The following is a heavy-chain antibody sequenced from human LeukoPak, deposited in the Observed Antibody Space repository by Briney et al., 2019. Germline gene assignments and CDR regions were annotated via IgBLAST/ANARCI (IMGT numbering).Heavy chain of an antibody. CDR1: GFTFSNYG. J-gene: IGHJ4*02. Sequence: GGSLRLSCAASGFTFSNYGMSWVRQAPGKGLEWVPYISSRGSSIYYADSLKGRFTISRDNAWNSLYLQMSSLRAEDTAVYYCARVQQPGYYFDYWGQGTLVPVSS. V-gene: IGHV3-48*01. CDR2: ISSRGSSI. D-gene: IGHD6-13*01. CDR3: ARVQQPGYYFDY.